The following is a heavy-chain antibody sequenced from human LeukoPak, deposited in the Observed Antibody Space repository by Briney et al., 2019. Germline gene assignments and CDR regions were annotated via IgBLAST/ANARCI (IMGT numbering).Heavy chain of an antibody. V-gene: IGHV1-46*01. D-gene: IGHD4-17*01. Sequence: APVKVSCKASGYTFTNYYIHWVRQAPGQGLEWMGIINPSGGSTAYAQKFQGRVTMTSDTSTSTVYMELSSLRSEDTAVYYCARDEGGDYGDYSPYFDYWGQGTLVTVSS. CDR1: GYTFTNYY. J-gene: IGHJ4*02. CDR2: INPSGGST. CDR3: ARDEGGDYGDYSPYFDY.